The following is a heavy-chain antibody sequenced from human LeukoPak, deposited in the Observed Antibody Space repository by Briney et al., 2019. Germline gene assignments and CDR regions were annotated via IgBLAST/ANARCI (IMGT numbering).Heavy chain of an antibody. CDR3: ARGKGRITMIVVVSPYYYYMDV. D-gene: IGHD3-22*01. J-gene: IGHJ6*03. V-gene: IGHV1-46*01. CDR1: GYTFTSYY. Sequence: ASVKVSCKASGYTFTSYYMHWVRQAPGQGLEWMGIINPSGGSTSYAQKFQGRVTMTRDMSTSTVYMELSSLRSEDTAVYYCARGKGRITMIVVVSPYYYYMDVWGKGTTVTVSS. CDR2: INPSGGST.